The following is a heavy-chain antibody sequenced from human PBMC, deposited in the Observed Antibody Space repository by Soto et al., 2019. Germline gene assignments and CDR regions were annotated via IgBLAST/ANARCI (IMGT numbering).Heavy chain of an antibody. D-gene: IGHD5-12*01. CDR3: CYVEMATPFYYYGMDV. J-gene: IGHJ6*02. CDR2: IIPIFGTA. CDR1: GGTFSSYA. V-gene: IGHV1-69*06. Sequence: SVKVSCKASGGTFSSYAISWVRQAPGQGLEWMGGIIPIFGTANYAQKFQGRVTITADKSTSTAYMELSSLRSEDTAVYYCCYVEMATPFYYYGMDVWGQGTTVTVSS.